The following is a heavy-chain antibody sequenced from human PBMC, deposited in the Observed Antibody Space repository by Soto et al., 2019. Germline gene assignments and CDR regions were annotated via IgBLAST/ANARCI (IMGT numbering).Heavy chain of an antibody. CDR2: IYYSGRT. CDR1: GGSIRSDDDY. V-gene: IGHV4-30-4*02. J-gene: IGHJ6*02. CDR3: ARGEDAFFYYGLDV. Sequence: SETLSLTCTVSGGSIRSDDDYCSWIRQPPGKGLEWIGYIYYSGRTSYNPSLKSRVTISVDTSKSQFSLKLTSVTAADTAVYYCARGEDAFFYYGLDVWGQGITVTVSS.